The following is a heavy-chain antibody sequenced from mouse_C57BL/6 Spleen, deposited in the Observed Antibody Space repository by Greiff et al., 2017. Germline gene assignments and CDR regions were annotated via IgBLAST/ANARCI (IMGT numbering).Heavy chain of an antibody. CDR2: IYPSDSET. J-gene: IGHJ2*01. Sequence: QVQLQQPGAELVRPGSSVKLSCKASGYTFTSYWMDWVKQRPGQGLEWIGNIYPSDSETHYNQKFKDKATLTVYKSSSTAYMQLSSLTSEDSAVYYCARSLYYGSSYWGQGTTLTVSS. V-gene: IGHV1-61*01. D-gene: IGHD1-1*01. CDR3: ARSLYYGSSY. CDR1: GYTFTSYW.